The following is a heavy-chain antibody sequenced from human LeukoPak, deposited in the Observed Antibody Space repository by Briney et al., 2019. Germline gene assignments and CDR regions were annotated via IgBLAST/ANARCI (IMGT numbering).Heavy chain of an antibody. CDR3: ARSNRSYCSGGSCYAYFQH. Sequence: ASVKVSCKASGYIFTGYYMHWVRQAPGQGLAWMGWINPNSGDTNYAQKVQGRVTMTRETAISTAYMELSSLRSEDTAVYYCARSNRSYCSGGSCYAYFQHWGQGTLVTVSS. CDR1: GYIFTGYY. D-gene: IGHD2-15*01. V-gene: IGHV1-2*02. J-gene: IGHJ1*01. CDR2: INPNSGDT.